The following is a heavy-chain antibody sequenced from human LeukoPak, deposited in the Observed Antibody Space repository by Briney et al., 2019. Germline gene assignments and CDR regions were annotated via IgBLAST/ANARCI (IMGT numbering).Heavy chain of an antibody. CDR3: ARGAPYYDSSGYPLGY. CDR1: GYTFTSYD. D-gene: IGHD3-22*01. CDR2: MNPNSGNT. Sequence: RGASVKVSCKASGYTFTSYDINWVRQATGQGLEWMGWMNPNSGNTGYAQKFQGRVTMTRNTSISTAYMELSSLRSEDTAVHYCARGAPYYDSSGYPLGYWGQGTLVTVSS. J-gene: IGHJ4*02. V-gene: IGHV1-8*01.